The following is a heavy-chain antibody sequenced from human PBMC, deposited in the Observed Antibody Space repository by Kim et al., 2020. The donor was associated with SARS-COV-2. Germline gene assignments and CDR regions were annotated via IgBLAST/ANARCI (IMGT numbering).Heavy chain of an antibody. CDR2: IYYSGST. CDR3: ARGGPIIQLWSRGYFDY. V-gene: IGHV4-59*13. J-gene: IGHJ4*02. Sequence: SETLSLTCTVSGGSISSYYWSWIRQPPGKGLEWIGYIYYSGSTNYNPSLKSRVTISVDTSKNQFSLKLSSVTAADTAVYYCARGGPIIQLWSRGYFDYWGQGTLVTVSS. CDR1: GGSISSYY. D-gene: IGHD5-18*01.